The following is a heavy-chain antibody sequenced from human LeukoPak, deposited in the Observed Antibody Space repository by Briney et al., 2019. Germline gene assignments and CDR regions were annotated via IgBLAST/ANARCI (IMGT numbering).Heavy chain of an antibody. D-gene: IGHD5-18*01. CDR3: ARDSHRDAAMAFDY. CDR1: GGSISNYY. V-gene: IGHV4-59*01. J-gene: IGHJ4*02. CDR2: IYYSGST. Sequence: SETLSLTCTVSGGSISNYYWSWIRQPPGKGLEWIGYIYYSGSTTYNPSLKSRVTMSVDTSKNQFSLNLSSVTAAASAFYYCARDSHRDAAMAFDYWGQGTLVTVSS.